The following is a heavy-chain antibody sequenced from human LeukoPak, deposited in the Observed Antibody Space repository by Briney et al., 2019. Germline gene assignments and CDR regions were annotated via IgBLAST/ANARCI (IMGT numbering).Heavy chain of an antibody. Sequence: GASVKVSCKASGYTFTGYYMHWVRQAPGQGLEWMGWIIPNGGGTNYAQKFQDRVTMTRDTSISTAYMELSRLRSDDTAVYYCARESGDCSSTSCPFDYWGQRTLGTVSS. CDR3: ARESGDCSSTSCPFDY. D-gene: IGHD2-2*01. CDR2: IIPNGGGT. V-gene: IGHV1-2*02. J-gene: IGHJ4*02. CDR1: GYTFTGYY.